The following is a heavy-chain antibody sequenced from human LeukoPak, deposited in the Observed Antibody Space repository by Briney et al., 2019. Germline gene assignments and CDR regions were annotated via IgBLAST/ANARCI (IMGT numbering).Heavy chain of an antibody. Sequence: GASVKVSCKASGGTFSSYAISWVRQAPGQGLEWMGGIIPIFGTANYAQKFQGRVTITADKSTSTAYMELSSLRSEDTAVYYCARYQSYGSGSYPYNWFDPWGQGTLVTVSS. J-gene: IGHJ5*02. V-gene: IGHV1-69*06. CDR1: GGTFSSYA. D-gene: IGHD3-10*01. CDR3: ARYQSYGSGSYPYNWFDP. CDR2: IIPIFGTA.